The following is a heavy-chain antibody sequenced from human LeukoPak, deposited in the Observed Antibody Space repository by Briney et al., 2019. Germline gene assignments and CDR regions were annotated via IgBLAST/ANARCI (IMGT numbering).Heavy chain of an antibody. CDR2: INPNSGGT. J-gene: IGHJ5*02. CDR1: GYXFTGYY. CDR3: ARSYYGSGSSRFDP. Sequence: GASVKVSCKASGYXFTGYYIHWVRQAPGQGLEWMGWINPNSGGTNYAQKFQGRVTMTRDTSISTAYMELSRLRSDDTAVYYCARSYYGSGSSRFDPWGQGTLVTVSS. V-gene: IGHV1-2*02. D-gene: IGHD3-10*01.